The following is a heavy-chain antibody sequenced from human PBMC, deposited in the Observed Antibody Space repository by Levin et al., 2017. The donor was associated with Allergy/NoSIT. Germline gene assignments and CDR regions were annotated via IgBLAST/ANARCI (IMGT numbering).Heavy chain of an antibody. CDR2: IKQDGSEK. CDR3: ARGLGYHHH. CDR1: GFTFSSYW. J-gene: IGHJ1*01. V-gene: IGHV3-7*01. D-gene: IGHD2-15*01. Sequence: GGSLRLSCAASGFTFSSYWMTWVRQAPVKGLEWVANIKQDGSEKYYVDSVKGRFTISRDNAKNSPYLQMNSLRAEDTAVYYCARGLGYHHHWGQGTLVTVSS.